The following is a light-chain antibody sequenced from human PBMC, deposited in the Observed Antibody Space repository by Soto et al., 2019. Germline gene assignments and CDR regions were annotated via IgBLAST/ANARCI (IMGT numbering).Light chain of an antibody. CDR3: QQRSNWPLT. CDR1: QSISSY. CDR2: DSS. V-gene: IGKV3-11*01. J-gene: IGKJ4*01. Sequence: EIVLTQSPATLALSPGERVTLSCRASQSISSYLAWYQQKPGQAPRLLIYDSSNRASDIPARFSGSGSGTDFTLTISSLEPEDFAVYYCQQRSNWPLTFGGGTKVEIK.